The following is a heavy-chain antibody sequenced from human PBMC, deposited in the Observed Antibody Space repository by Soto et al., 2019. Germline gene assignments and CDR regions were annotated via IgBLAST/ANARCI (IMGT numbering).Heavy chain of an antibody. J-gene: IGHJ3*02. Sequence: SGPTLVNPTQTLTLTCTFSGFSLSTSGVGVGWIRQPPGKALEWLALIYWDDDKRYSPSLKSRLTITKDTSKNQVVLTMTNMDPVDTATYYCARLAQEDYYGSGSLGAFDIWGQGTMVTVSS. CDR1: GFSLSTSGVG. D-gene: IGHD3-10*01. V-gene: IGHV2-5*02. CDR2: IYWDDDK. CDR3: ARLAQEDYYGSGSLGAFDI.